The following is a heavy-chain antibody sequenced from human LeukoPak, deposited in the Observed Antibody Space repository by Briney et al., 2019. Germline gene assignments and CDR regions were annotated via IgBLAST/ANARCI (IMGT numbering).Heavy chain of an antibody. Sequence: SETLSLTCAVYGGSFSGYYWSWIRQPPGKGLEWIGEINHSGSTNYNPSLKSRVTISVDTSKNQFSLKLSSVTAADTAVYYCARDSGEVPDYWGQGTLVTVSS. J-gene: IGHJ4*02. D-gene: IGHD3-10*01. CDR3: ARDSGEVPDY. V-gene: IGHV4-34*01. CDR2: INHSGST. CDR1: GGSFSGYY.